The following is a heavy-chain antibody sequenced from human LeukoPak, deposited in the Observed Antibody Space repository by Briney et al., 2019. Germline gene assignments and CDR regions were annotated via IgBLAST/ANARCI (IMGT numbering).Heavy chain of an antibody. CDR2: IYHSGST. J-gene: IGHJ6*03. CDR3: ARQVLLWFGELVYYYYYMDV. D-gene: IGHD3-10*01. Sequence: SETLSLTCTVSGYSISSGYYWGWIRQPPGKGLEWIGSIYHSGSTYYNPSLKSRVTISVDTSKNQFSLKLSSVTAADTAVYYCARQVLLWFGELVYYYYYMDVWGKGTTVTISS. V-gene: IGHV4-38-2*02. CDR1: GYSISSGYY.